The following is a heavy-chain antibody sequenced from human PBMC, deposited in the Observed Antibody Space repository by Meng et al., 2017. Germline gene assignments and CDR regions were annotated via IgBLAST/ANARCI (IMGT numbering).Heavy chain of an antibody. Sequence: QGQLGQSGAEVKKPGASVKGSCKASGYTFTGYYMHWVRQAPGQGLEWMGRINPNSGGTNYAQKFQGRVTMTRDTSISTAYMELSRLRSDDTAVYYCARDYGSGRIILHFDYWGQGTLVTVSS. CDR1: GYTFTGYY. V-gene: IGHV1-2*06. J-gene: IGHJ4*02. D-gene: IGHD3-10*01. CDR3: ARDYGSGRIILHFDY. CDR2: INPNSGGT.